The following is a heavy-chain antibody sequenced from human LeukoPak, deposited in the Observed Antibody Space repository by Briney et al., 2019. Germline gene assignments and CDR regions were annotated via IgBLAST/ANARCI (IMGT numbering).Heavy chain of an antibody. CDR3: ARGWNRYYYDSSGYYPFDY. J-gene: IGHJ4*02. D-gene: IGHD3-22*01. CDR2: IIPILGIA. V-gene: IGHV1-69*04. Sequence: SVKVSCKASGGTFSSYAISWVRQAPGQGLEWMGRIIPILGIANYAQKFQGRVTITADKSTSTAYMELSSLRSEDTAVYYCARGWNRYYYDSSGYYPFDYWGQGTLVTVSS. CDR1: GGTFSSYA.